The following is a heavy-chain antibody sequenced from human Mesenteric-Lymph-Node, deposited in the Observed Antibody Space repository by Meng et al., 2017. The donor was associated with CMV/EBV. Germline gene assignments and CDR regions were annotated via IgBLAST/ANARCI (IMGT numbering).Heavy chain of an antibody. CDR2: ISYDGSNQ. Sequence: YGFTFSSYAMHWVRQAPGKGLGWVAVISYDGSNQYYADSVKGRFTISRDNSKNTLYLQMNSLRAEDTAVYYCAREDDEMATSYFDYWGQGTLVTVSS. J-gene: IGHJ4*02. D-gene: IGHD5-24*01. CDR1: GFTFSSYA. CDR3: AREDDEMATSYFDY. V-gene: IGHV3-30-3*01.